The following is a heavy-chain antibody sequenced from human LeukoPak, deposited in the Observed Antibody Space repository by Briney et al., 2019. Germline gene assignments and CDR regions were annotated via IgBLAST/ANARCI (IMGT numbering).Heavy chain of an antibody. D-gene: IGHD3-22*01. CDR3: ARNYYDSSGYDY. CDR1: GGSFSGYY. V-gene: IGHV4-34*01. Sequence: SETLSLTCAVHGGSFSGYYWSWIRQPPGKGLEWIGEISHSGSTNYNPSLKSRVTISVDTSKNQFSLKLSSVTAADTAVYYCARNYYDSSGYDYWGQGTLVTVSS. J-gene: IGHJ4*02. CDR2: ISHSGST.